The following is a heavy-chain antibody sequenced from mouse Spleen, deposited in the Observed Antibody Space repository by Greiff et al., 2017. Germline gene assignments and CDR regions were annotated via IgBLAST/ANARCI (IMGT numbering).Heavy chain of an antibody. CDR2: ISYDGSN. V-gene: IGHV3-6*01. CDR3: AREGYDYDEGFAY. Sequence: EVQLQQSGPGLVKPSQSLSLTCSVTGYSINSGYYWNWIRQFPGNKLEWMGYISYDGSNNYNPSLKNRISITRDTSKNQFFLKLNSVTTEDTATYYCAREGYDYDEGFAYWGQGTLVTVSA. CDR1: GYSINSGYY. D-gene: IGHD2-4*01. J-gene: IGHJ3*01.